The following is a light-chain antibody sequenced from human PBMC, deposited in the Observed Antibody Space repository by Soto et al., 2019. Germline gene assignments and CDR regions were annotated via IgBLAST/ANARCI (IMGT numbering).Light chain of an antibody. Sequence: QSALTQPASVSGSPGQSITISCTGTSSDVGGYNYVSWYQQHPGKAPKLMLYEVSNRPSGVSNRFSGSKSGNTASLTISGLQAEGEADYYCSSYTSSSTRVFGGGTKLTVL. J-gene: IGLJ3*02. CDR1: SSDVGGYNY. V-gene: IGLV2-14*01. CDR3: SSYTSSSTRV. CDR2: EVS.